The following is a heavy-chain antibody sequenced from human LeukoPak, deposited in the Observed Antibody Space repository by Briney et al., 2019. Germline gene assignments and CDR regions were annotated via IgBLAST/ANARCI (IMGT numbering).Heavy chain of an antibody. D-gene: IGHD2-2*01. V-gene: IGHV3-64*01. CDR2: ISSNGGST. J-gene: IGHJ6*03. Sequence: GGSLRLSCAASGFTFSSYAMHWVRQPPGKGLEYVSAISSNGGSTYYANSVKGRFTISRDNSKNTLYLQMGSLRAEDMAVYYCARGAIGYCSSTSCYVYYYYYYMDVWGKGTTVTVSS. CDR3: ARGAIGYCSSTSCYVYYYYYYMDV. CDR1: GFTFSSYA.